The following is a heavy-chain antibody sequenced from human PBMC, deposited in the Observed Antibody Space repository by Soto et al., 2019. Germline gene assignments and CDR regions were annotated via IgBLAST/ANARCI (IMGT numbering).Heavy chain of an antibody. CDR1: GFTFSSYG. J-gene: IGHJ3*02. CDR2: IWYDGSNK. V-gene: IGHV3-33*01. Sequence: QVQLVESGGGVVQPGRSLRLSCAASGFTFSSYGMHWVRQAPGKGLEWVAVIWYDGSNKYYADSVKGRFTISRDNSKNTLYLQMNSLRAEDTAVYYCARDGKIAMANSGAAFDIWGQGTMVTVSS. D-gene: IGHD6-19*01. CDR3: ARDGKIAMANSGAAFDI.